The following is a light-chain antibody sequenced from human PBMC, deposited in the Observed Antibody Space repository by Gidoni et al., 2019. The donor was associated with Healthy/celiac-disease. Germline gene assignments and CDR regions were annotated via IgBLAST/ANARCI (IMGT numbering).Light chain of an antibody. CDR1: ALPKQY. V-gene: IGLV3-25*03. CDR3: QSADSSGTVV. CDR2: KDS. Sequence: SYELTQPPSVSVSPGQTARITCSGDALPKQYAYWYQQKPGQAPVLVIYKDSERPSGIPERFSGSSSGTTVTLTSSGVQAEDEADYYCQSADSSGTVVFGGGTKLTVL. J-gene: IGLJ2*01.